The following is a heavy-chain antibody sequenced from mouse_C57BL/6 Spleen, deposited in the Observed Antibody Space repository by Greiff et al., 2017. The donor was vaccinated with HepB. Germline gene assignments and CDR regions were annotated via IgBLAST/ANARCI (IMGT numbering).Heavy chain of an antibody. V-gene: IGHV1-54*01. CDR2: INPGSGGT. CDR1: GYAFTNYL. CDR3: AREEGWYFDV. J-gene: IGHJ1*03. Sequence: VQLQQSGAELVRPGTSVKVSCKASGYAFTNYLIEWVKQRPGQGLEWIGVINPGSGGTNYNEKFKGKATLTADKSSSTAYMQLSSLTSEDSAVYFCAREEGWYFDVWGTGTTVTVSS.